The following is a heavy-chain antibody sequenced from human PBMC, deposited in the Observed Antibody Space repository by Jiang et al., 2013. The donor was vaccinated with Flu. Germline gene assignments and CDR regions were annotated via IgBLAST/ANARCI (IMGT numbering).Heavy chain of an antibody. D-gene: IGHD2-15*01. CDR2: IYWNDDI. CDR3: AHSRGTYCGSSSCLNWFDP. CDR1: GFSLSTNGVG. Sequence: KPTQTLTLTCTFSGFSLSTNGVGVGWIRQPPGEALEWLALIYWNDDIRYSPSLESRLTITKDTSKNQVVLTMTKMDPVDTATYYCAHSRGTYCGSSSCLNWFDPWGQGTLVTVSS. V-gene: IGHV2-5*01. J-gene: IGHJ5*02.